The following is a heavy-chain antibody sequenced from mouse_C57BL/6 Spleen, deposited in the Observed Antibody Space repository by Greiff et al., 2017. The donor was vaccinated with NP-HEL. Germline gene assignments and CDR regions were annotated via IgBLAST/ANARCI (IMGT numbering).Heavy chain of an antibody. CDR1: GYTFTSYW. CDR2: IDPSDSYT. Sequence: QVQLQQPGAELVMPGASVKLSCKASGYTFTSYWMHWVKQRPGQGLEWIGEIDPSDSYTNYNQKFKGKSTLTVDKSASTAYMQLSSLTSEDSAVYYCASYDGYYWGQGTLVTVSA. J-gene: IGHJ3*01. CDR3: ASYDGYY. V-gene: IGHV1-69*01. D-gene: IGHD2-3*01.